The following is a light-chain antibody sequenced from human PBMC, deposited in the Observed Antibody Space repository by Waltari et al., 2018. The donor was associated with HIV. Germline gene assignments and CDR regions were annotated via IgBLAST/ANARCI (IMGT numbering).Light chain of an antibody. J-gene: IGLJ2*01. Sequence: YALTHPPSAAGCPGQSVTITCSRTSSSVGAYYSFPWYQHHPGKAPKLLIYEVSKRPSGVPDRFSGSKSGNTASLTVSGLQAEDEADYYCTSYAGTNPLFGGGTKMTVL. CDR3: TSYAGTNPL. CDR2: EVS. V-gene: IGLV2-8*01. CDR1: SSSVGAYYS.